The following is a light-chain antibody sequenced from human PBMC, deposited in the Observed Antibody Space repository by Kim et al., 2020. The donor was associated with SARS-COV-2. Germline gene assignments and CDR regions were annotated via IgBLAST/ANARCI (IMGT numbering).Light chain of an antibody. CDR1: SLRTDY. J-gene: IGLJ2*01. CDR2: GKN. Sequence: ALGQTVRITCQGDSLRTDYATWYQQKPGQAPILVIYGKNNRPSGIPDRFSGSSSGNTASLTITGTQAGDEADYYCNSRDSNDNVVFGGGTQLIVL. CDR3: NSRDSNDNVV. V-gene: IGLV3-19*01.